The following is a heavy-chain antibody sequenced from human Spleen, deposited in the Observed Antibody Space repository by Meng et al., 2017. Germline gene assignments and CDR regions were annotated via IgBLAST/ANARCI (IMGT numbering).Heavy chain of an antibody. CDR3: AKDDGYSYGLMDY. Sequence: GGSLRLSCAASGFTFDDYTMHWVRQAPGKGLEWVSLISWDGGSTYYADSVKGRFTISRDNSKNSLYLQMNSLRTEDTALYYCAKDDGYSYGLMDYWGQGTLVTVSS. CDR1: GFTFDDYT. D-gene: IGHD5-18*01. J-gene: IGHJ4*02. V-gene: IGHV3-43*01. CDR2: ISWDGGST.